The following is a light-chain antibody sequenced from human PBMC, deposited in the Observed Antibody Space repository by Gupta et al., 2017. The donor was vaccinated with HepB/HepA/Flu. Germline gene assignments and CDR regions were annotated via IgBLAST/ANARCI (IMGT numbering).Light chain of an antibody. CDR3: HQYYNTPYT. Sequence: DIVMTQSPDSLPVSLGERATINCRSSQSLLFGSNNKNYLAWYQQKPGLPPRLLIYWASTRESGVPDRFSGSGSGTDFTLTISSLQAEDVAVYFCHQYYNTPYTFGQGTKLEIE. CDR1: QSLLFGSNNKNY. V-gene: IGKV4-1*01. CDR2: WAS. J-gene: IGKJ2*01.